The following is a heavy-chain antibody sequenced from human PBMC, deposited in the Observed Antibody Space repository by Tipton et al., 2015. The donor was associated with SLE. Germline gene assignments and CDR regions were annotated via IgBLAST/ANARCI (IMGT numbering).Heavy chain of an antibody. Sequence: TLSLTCTVSGGSISSYYWSWIRQPPGKGLEWIGYIYYSGSTNYNPSLKSRVTISVDTSKNQFSLKLSSVTAADTAVYYCARSDPTAGAFDIWGQGTMVTVSS. V-gene: IGHV4-59*01. CDR2: IYYSGST. J-gene: IGHJ3*02. CDR1: GGSISSYY. CDR3: ARSDPTAGAFDI.